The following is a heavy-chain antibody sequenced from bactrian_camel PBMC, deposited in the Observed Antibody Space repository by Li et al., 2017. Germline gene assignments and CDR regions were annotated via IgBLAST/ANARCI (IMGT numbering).Heavy chain of an antibody. J-gene: IGHJ4*01. Sequence: VQLVESGGGSVQAGGSLRLSCVVSGYAYSDGYCLGWFRQAPGKEREGVAQMYSGESSTYYADSVKGRFTISHDNAKRTLYLQMNGLKPEDTAMYYCAASRLGSTINWRQERRYGYWGQGTQVTVS. CDR2: MYSGESST. CDR1: GYAYSDGYC. CDR3: AASRLGSTINWRQERRYGY. D-gene: IGHD4*01. V-gene: IGHV3S59*01.